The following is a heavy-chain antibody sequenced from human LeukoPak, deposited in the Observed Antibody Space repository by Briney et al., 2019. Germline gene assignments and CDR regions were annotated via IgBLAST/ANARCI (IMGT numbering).Heavy chain of an antibody. CDR3: ASRSERLSSSWPYCFDY. J-gene: IGHJ4*02. D-gene: IGHD6-13*01. CDR2: IYYSGST. CDR1: GGSISSSSYY. V-gene: IGHV4-39*01. Sequence: SETLSLTCTVAGGSISSSSYYWGWIRQPPGKGLEWIGGIYYSGSTYYTPSLKSRVTISVDASKNQFSLKLSSVTAADTAVYYCASRSERLSSSWPYCFDYWGQGTLVTVSS.